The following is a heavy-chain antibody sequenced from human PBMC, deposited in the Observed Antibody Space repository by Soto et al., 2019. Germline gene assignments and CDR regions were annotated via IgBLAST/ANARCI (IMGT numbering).Heavy chain of an antibody. D-gene: IGHD2-15*01. V-gene: IGHV3-23*01. CDR2: ISGSGGST. J-gene: IGHJ4*02. CDR1: GFTFSSYA. CDR3: AKSVVVVAATLAILDY. Sequence: GGSLRLSCAASGFTFSSYAMSWVRQAPGKGLEWVSAISGSGGSTYYADSVKGRFTISRDNSKNTLYLQMNSLRAEDTAVYYCAKSVVVVAATLAILDYWGQGTLVTVSS.